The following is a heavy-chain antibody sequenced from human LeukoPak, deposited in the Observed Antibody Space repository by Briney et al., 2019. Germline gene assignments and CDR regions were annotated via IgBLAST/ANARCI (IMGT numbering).Heavy chain of an antibody. Sequence: PSQTLSLTCTVSGGSISSGDYYWSWIRQPPGKGLEWIGYIYYSGSTYYNPSLKSRVTISVDTSKNQFSLKLSSVTAADTAVYYCARETIAVAAPDYWGQGTLVSVCS. J-gene: IGHJ4*02. D-gene: IGHD6-19*01. CDR2: IYYSGST. CDR3: ARETIAVAAPDY. CDR1: GGSISSGDYY. V-gene: IGHV4-30-4*08.